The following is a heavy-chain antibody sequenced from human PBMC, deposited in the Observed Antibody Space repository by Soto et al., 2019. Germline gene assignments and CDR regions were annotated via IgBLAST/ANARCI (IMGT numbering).Heavy chain of an antibody. D-gene: IGHD6-13*01. J-gene: IGHJ6*03. V-gene: IGHV1-2*04. CDR2: INPNSGGT. CDR3: ARAGWSSSWYQAKYYYYYYMDV. Sequence: QVQLVQSGAEVKKPGASVKVSCKASGYTFTGYYMHWVRQAPGQGLEWMGWINPNSGGTNYAQKFQGWVTMTRDTSISTAYMELGRLRSDDTAVYYCARAGWSSSWYQAKYYYYYYMDVWGKGTTVTVSS. CDR1: GYTFTGYY.